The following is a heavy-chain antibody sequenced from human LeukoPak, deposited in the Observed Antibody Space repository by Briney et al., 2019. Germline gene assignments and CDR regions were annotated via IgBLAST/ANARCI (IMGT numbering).Heavy chain of an antibody. CDR2: INHSGST. CDR3: ARKEFGVVIPGYYYYYMDV. D-gene: IGHD3-3*01. Sequence: SETLSLTCAVSGYSISSGYYWSWIRQPPGKGLEWIGEINHSGSTNYNPSLKSRVTISVDTSKNQFSLKLSSVTAADTAVYHCARKEFGVVIPGYYYYYMDVWGKGTTVTVSS. V-gene: IGHV4-34*01. J-gene: IGHJ6*03. CDR1: GYSISSGYY.